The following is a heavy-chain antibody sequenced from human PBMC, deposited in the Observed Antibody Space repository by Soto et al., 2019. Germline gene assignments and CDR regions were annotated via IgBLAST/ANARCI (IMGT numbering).Heavy chain of an antibody. D-gene: IGHD2-15*01. J-gene: IGHJ6*02. V-gene: IGHV4-31*03. CDR1: GGSISSGGYY. CDR2: IYYSGST. CDR3: ASDRASAAYYYYGMDV. Sequence: QVQLQESGPGLVKPSQTLSLTCTVSGGSISSGGYYWSGIRQHPGKGLEWIGYIYYSGSTYYNPSLKSRVTISVDTSKNQFSLKLSSVTAADTAVYYCASDRASAAYYYYGMDVWGQGTTVTVSS.